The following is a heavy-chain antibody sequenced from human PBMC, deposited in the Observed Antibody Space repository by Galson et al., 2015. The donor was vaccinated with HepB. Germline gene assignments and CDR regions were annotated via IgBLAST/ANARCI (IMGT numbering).Heavy chain of an antibody. CDR3: ARDPLLYSSLPGGDAFDI. J-gene: IGHJ3*02. CDR2: IYTSGST. V-gene: IGHV4-4*07. D-gene: IGHD6-13*01. Sequence: TLSLTCTVSGGSISSYYWSWIRQPAGKGLEWIGRIYTSGSTNYNPSLKSRVTMSVDTSKNQFSLKLSSVTAADTAVYYCARDPLLYSSLPGGDAFDIWGQGTMVTVSS. CDR1: GGSISSYY.